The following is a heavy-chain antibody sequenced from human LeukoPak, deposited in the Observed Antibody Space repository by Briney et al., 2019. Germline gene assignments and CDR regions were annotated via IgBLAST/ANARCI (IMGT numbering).Heavy chain of an antibody. CDR1: GFTFSNYA. CDR2: IRGSGGST. D-gene: IGHD2-8*01. CDR3: VYFPADY. V-gene: IGHV3-23*01. J-gene: IGHJ4*02. Sequence: PGGSLRLSCAASGFTFSNYAMNWVRQAPEKGLEWVSAIRGSGGSTYYADSVKGRFTISRDNSKNTLYLQMNSLRAEDTAVYYCVYFPADYWGQGTLVTVSS.